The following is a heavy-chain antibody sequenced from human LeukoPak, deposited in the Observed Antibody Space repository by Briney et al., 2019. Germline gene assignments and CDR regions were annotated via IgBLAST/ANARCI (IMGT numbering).Heavy chain of an antibody. V-gene: IGHV3-30*18. CDR1: GFTFSSYG. J-gene: IGHJ6*02. D-gene: IGHD5-24*01. Sequence: GGSLRLSCAASGFTFSSYGVHWVRHAPGKGLEWVALISYDGSNKYYADSVKGRFTISRDNSKNTLYLQMNSLRAEDTAVYYCAKVLQYYYYGMDVWGQGTTVTVSS. CDR2: ISYDGSNK. CDR3: AKVLQYYYYGMDV.